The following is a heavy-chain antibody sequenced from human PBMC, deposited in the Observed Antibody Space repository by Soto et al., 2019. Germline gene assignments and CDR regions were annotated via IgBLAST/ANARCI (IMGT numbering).Heavy chain of an antibody. CDR1: GGTFSNST. V-gene: IGHV1-69*02. CDR2: IIPILNIP. Sequence: SVKVSCKSSGGTFSNSTLNWVRQAPGQGLQWMGRIIPILNIPNYAPRFQGRVTITADESTSTAYMELSSLRSEDTAVYYCAKGFDSRGQGTLVNVSS. J-gene: IGHJ4*02. CDR3: AKGFDS.